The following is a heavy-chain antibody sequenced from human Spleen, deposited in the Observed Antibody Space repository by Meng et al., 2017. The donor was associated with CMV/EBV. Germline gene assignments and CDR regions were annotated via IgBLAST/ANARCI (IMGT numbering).Heavy chain of an antibody. CDR1: GGSFSGYY. Sequence: GSLRLSCAVYGGSFSGYYWSWIRQPPGKGLEWIGEINHSGSTNYNPSLKSRVTISVDTSKNQFSLKLSSVTAADTAVYYCAREEPILVGSAFIGGMDVWGQGTTVTVSS. CDR3: AREEPILVGSAFIGGMDV. J-gene: IGHJ6*02. V-gene: IGHV4-34*01. D-gene: IGHD3-10*02. CDR2: INHSGST.